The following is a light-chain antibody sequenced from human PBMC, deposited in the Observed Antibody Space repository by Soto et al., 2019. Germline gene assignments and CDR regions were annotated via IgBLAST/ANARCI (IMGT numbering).Light chain of an antibody. CDR1: QGISNE. V-gene: IGKV1-6*01. CDR2: GAS. Sequence: IQMTQSPSSLSASGGDRVTITCRASQGISNEVGWYQQRPGKDPQVLIYGASNLHSGVPSRVSGSASGTAFPLTISRLKPEDFSTYYCLQDYTYPWTFGQGTKVEMK. CDR3: LQDYTYPWT. J-gene: IGKJ1*01.